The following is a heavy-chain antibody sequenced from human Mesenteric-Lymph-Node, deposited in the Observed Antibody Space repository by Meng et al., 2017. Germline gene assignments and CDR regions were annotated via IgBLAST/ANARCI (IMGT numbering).Heavy chain of an antibody. CDR3: ARDRRLKYYYGSGSYPDAFDI. D-gene: IGHD3-10*01. V-gene: IGHV3-7*01. CDR1: GFTFSSYW. J-gene: IGHJ3*02. Sequence: GESLKISCAASGFTFSSYWMSWVRQAPGKGLEWVANIKQDGSETYYVDSVKGRFTISRDNAKNSQYLQMNSLRAEDTAVYYCARDRRLKYYYGSGSYPDAFDIWGQGTMVTVSS. CDR2: IKQDGSET.